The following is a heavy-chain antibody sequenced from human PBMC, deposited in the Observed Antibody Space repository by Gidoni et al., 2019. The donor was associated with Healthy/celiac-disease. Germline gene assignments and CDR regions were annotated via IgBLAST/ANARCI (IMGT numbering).Heavy chain of an antibody. Sequence: QVQLVQSGAEVKKPGASVKVSCQASGYTFTSYYMHWVRQAPGQGLEWMGIINPSGGSTSYAQKFQGRVTMTRDTSTSTVYMELSSLRSEDTAVYYCARGITYRFLEPAGYYYYMDVWGKGTTVTVSS. J-gene: IGHJ6*03. D-gene: IGHD3-3*01. V-gene: IGHV1-46*01. CDR3: ARGITYRFLEPAGYYYYMDV. CDR2: INPSGGST. CDR1: GYTFTSYY.